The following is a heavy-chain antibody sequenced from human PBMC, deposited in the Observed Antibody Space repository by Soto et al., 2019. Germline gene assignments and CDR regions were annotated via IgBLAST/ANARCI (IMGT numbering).Heavy chain of an antibody. CDR2: TSHSANT. Sequence: SETLSLTCAVSGYSISSGYYWGWIRRPPGMGLEWIGSTSHSANTYYKTSLKSRVIISVDTSKNQFSLKLSSVTAADTAVYYCARKRSGSPRDGFDIWGQGTVVTVSS. J-gene: IGHJ3*02. CDR3: ARKRSGSPRDGFDI. D-gene: IGHD3-3*01. CDR1: GYSISSGYY. V-gene: IGHV4-38-2*01.